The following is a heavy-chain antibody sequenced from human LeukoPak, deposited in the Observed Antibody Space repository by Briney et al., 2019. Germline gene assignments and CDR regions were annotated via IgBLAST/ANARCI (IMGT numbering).Heavy chain of an antibody. CDR3: ARGVWDDYDQTRFLNWFDP. D-gene: IGHD4-17*01. CDR1: GHTFTAYY. CDR2: INPNSGAT. V-gene: IGHV1-2*02. Sequence: ASVKVSCKASGHTFTAYYMHWVRQAPGQGLEWMGWINPNSGATNYVQKFQGRVTLTRDTSISTAYMELTRLTSDDTAVYYCARGVWDDYDQTRFLNWFDPWGQGTLVTVSS. J-gene: IGHJ5*02.